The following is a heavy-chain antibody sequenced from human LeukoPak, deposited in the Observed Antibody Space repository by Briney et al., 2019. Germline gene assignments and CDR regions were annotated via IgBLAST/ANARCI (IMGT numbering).Heavy chain of an antibody. D-gene: IGHD2-8*01. CDR1: GYTFSGSY. CDR2: INPNSGDT. Sequence: ASVKVSCKASGYTFSGSYIHWVRQAPGQGLEWMGRINPNSGDTNYAQKFQGRVTKTRDTSISTAYMELSSLTSDDTAVYFCARSAEHCNNGVCFTDYYMDVWGKGTTVTVSS. V-gene: IGHV1-2*06. CDR3: ARSAEHCNNGVCFTDYYMDV. J-gene: IGHJ6*03.